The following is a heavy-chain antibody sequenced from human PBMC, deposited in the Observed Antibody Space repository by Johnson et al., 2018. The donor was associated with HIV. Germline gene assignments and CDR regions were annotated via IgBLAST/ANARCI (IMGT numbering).Heavy chain of an antibody. V-gene: IGHV3-30*14. CDR3: TTERLGANDAFDI. D-gene: IGHD3-16*01. J-gene: IGHJ3*02. CDR1: GFTFSSYG. Sequence: QVQLVESGGGAAQPGRSLRLSCAASGFTFSSYGMHWVRQAPGKGLNWVAVIPYDGSNKDYADSVKRRLTISRDNSKNTLYLQTNSLRAEDTAVYYCTTERLGANDAFDIWGQGTMVTVSS. CDR2: IPYDGSNK.